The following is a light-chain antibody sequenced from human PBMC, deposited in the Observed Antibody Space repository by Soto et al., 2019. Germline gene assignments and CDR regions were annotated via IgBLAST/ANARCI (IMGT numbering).Light chain of an antibody. CDR2: GAS. CDR1: QSVSSN. V-gene: IGKV3-20*01. J-gene: IGKJ1*01. CDR3: QQCGGSPT. Sequence: DMVMTQSPATLSVSPGEIATLSCRASQSVSSNLAWYQQKPGQAPRLLIYGASSRTTGIPDRFSGSGSGTDFTLTISRLEPEDFAMYYCQQCGGSPTFGQGTKGDIK.